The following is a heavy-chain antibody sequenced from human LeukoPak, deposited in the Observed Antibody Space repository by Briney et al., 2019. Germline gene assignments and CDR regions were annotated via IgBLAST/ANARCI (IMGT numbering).Heavy chain of an antibody. D-gene: IGHD3-22*01. Sequence: GASVTVSCTASGGTFSSYAISWVRQAPGQGFEWMGGIIPIFGTANYAQKFQGRVTITADESTSTAYMELSSLRSEDTAVYYCARYYYDSSGYYQSRVPFDYWGQGTLVTVSS. CDR1: GGTFSSYA. J-gene: IGHJ4*02. CDR3: ARYYYDSSGYYQSRVPFDY. V-gene: IGHV1-69*13. CDR2: IIPIFGTA.